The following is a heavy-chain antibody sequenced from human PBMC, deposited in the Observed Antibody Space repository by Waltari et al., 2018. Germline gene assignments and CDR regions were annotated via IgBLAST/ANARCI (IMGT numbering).Heavy chain of an antibody. CDR3: ARDLNTNRLGHDKTWRDTAMVIGFDY. J-gene: IGHJ4*02. V-gene: IGHV3-30-3*01. D-gene: IGHD5-18*01. CDR2: ILYDGSNK. CDR1: GFTFSSYA. Sequence: QVQLVESGGGVVQPGRSLRLSCAASGFTFSSYAMHWVSQAPGKGLEWVAVILYDGSNKYYADSVKGRFTISRDNSKNTLYLQMNSLRAEDTAVYYCARDLNTNRLGHDKTWRDTAMVIGFDYWGQGTLVTVSS.